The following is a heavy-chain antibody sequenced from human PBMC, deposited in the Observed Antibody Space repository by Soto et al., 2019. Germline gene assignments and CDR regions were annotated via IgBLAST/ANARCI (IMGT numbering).Heavy chain of an antibody. V-gene: IGHV3-33*01. Sequence: GGSLRLSCAASGFTFSSYGMHWVRQAPGKGLEWVAVIWYDGSNKYYADSVKGRFTISRDNSKNTLYLQMNSLRAEDTAVYYYAIGSHYDYIWGSYRHDAFDIWGQGTMVTVSS. CDR2: IWYDGSNK. CDR1: GFTFSSYG. D-gene: IGHD3-16*02. J-gene: IGHJ3*02. CDR3: AIGSHYDYIWGSYRHDAFDI.